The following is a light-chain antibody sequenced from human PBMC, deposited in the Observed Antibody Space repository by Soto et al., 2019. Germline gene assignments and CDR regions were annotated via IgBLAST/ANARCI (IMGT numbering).Light chain of an antibody. CDR1: SSNIGACYD. Sequence: QSVLTQPPSVSGAPGQRVTISCTGSSSNIGACYDVHWYQQLPGTAPKLLIYGDSNRPSGVPDRFSGSKSGTSASLAIAGLQDEDDAADYCQTYDSNISDWVFGGGTKLTVL. CDR2: GDS. V-gene: IGLV1-40*01. J-gene: IGLJ3*02. CDR3: QTYDSNISDWV.